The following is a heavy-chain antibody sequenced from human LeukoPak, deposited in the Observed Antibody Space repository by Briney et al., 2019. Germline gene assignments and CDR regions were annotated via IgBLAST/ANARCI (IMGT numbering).Heavy chain of an antibody. CDR1: GYTFTSSD. D-gene: IGHD3-22*01. V-gene: IGHV1-8*01. CDR3: ARGAPRDLLSYYYDSSGYCDY. J-gene: IGHJ4*02. CDR2: MNPNSGNT. Sequence: ASVKVSCRASGYTFTSSDINWVRQATGQGLEWMGWMNPNSGNTGYAQKFQGRVTMTRNTSISTAYMELSSLRSEDTAVYYCARGAPRDLLSYYYDSSGYCDYWGQGTLVTVSS.